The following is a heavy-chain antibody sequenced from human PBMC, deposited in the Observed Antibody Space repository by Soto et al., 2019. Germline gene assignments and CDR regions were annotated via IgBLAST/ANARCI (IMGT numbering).Heavy chain of an antibody. Sequence: QVQLVESGGGVVQPGRSLRLSCAASGFTFSSYAMHWVRQAPGKGLEWVAVISYDGSNKYYADSVKGRFTISRDNSKNTLYLQMNSLRAEDTAVYYCAREYSSSSMLDYWGQGTLVTVS. J-gene: IGHJ4*02. CDR2: ISYDGSNK. CDR1: GFTFSSYA. V-gene: IGHV3-30-3*01. D-gene: IGHD6-6*01. CDR3: AREYSSSSMLDY.